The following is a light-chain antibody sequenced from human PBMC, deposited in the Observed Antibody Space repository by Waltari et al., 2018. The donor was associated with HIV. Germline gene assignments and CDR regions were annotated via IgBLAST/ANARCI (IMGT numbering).Light chain of an antibody. Sequence: QSALTHPRSVSGSPGQSVTTSCTGTSRDVGGYNYFSWYQQHPGKAPKLMIYDVSKRPSGVPARFSASKSGNTASLTISGLQAEDEADYYCCSYGGSYTWVFGGGTKLTVL. J-gene: IGLJ3*02. CDR2: DVS. CDR3: CSYGGSYTWV. CDR1: SRDVGGYNY. V-gene: IGLV2-11*01.